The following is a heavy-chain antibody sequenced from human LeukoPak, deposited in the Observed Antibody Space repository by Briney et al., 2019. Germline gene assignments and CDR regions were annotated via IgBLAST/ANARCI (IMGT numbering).Heavy chain of an antibody. V-gene: IGHV4-34*01. CDR1: GGSISSYY. D-gene: IGHD3-3*01. Sequence: SETLSLTCTVSGGSISSYYWSWIRQPPGKGLEWIGEINHSGSTNYNPSLKSRVTISVDTSKNQFSLKLSSVTAADTAVYYCARDYDFWRGHYYYYMDVWGKGTTVTVSS. J-gene: IGHJ6*03. CDR3: ARDYDFWRGHYYYYMDV. CDR2: INHSGST.